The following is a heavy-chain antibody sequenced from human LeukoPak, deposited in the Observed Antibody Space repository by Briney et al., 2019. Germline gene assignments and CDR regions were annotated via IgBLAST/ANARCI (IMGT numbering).Heavy chain of an antibody. CDR1: GFTFSSYS. V-gene: IGHV3-21*01. D-gene: IGHD3-10*01. CDR2: ISSSSSYI. J-gene: IGHJ4*02. Sequence: PGWSLRLSCAASGFTFSSYSMNWVRQAPGKGLEWVSSISSSSSYIYYADSVKGRFTISRDNAKNSLYLQMNSLRAEDTAVYYCARDLGTYSHFRPPSDYWGQGTLVTVSS. CDR3: ARDLGTYSHFRPPSDY.